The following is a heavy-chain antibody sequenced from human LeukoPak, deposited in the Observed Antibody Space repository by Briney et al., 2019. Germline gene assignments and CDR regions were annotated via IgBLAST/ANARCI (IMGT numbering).Heavy chain of an antibody. J-gene: IGHJ4*02. CDR3: ARGSGLPDSNGFHYFDY. V-gene: IGHV1-2*02. CDR2: INPNSGAT. CDR1: GYTFTNYY. D-gene: IGHD3-22*01. Sequence: ASVKVSCESSGYTFTNYYIHWVRQAPGQGLEWMGWINPNSGATTSAQKFHDTLTMTRDTSINTAYMELRWLRSVDTAVYLCARGSGLPDSNGFHYFDYWGQGTLVTVSS.